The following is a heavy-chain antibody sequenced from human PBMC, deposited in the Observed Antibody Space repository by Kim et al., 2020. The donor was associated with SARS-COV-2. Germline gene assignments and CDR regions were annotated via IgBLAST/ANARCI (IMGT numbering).Heavy chain of an antibody. CDR2: ISGSGGST. CDR1: GFTFSSYA. CDR3: AKGYVLVWLGELNNDAFDI. J-gene: IGHJ3*02. V-gene: IGHV3-23*01. Sequence: GGSLRLSCAASGFTFSSYAMSWVRQAPGKGLEWVSAISGSGGSTYYADSVKGRFTISRDNSKNTLYLQMNSLRAEDTAVYYCAKGYVLVWLGELNNDAFDIWGQGAMVTVSS. D-gene: IGHD3-10*01.